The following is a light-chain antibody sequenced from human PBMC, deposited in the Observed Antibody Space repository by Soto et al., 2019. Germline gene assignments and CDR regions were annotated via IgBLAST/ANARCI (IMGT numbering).Light chain of an antibody. V-gene: IGLV2-8*01. CDR3: SSYAGSNNVV. CDR1: SSDVGVYNY. J-gene: IGLJ2*01. Sequence: QSALTQPPSASGSPGQSVTISCTGTSSDVGVYNYVSWYQQHPGKAPKLLIYEVSKRPSGVPDRFSGSKSGNTASLTVSGXXXXXXXXFXCSSYAGSNNVVFGGGTKVTVL. CDR2: EVS.